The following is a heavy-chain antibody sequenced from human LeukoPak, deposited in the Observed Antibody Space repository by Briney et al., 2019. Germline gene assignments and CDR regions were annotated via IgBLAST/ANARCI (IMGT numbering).Heavy chain of an antibody. CDR1: GGSFSGYY. CDR3: ARFRSGSTY. Sequence: SETLSLTCAVYGGSFSGYYWSWIRQHPGKGLEWIGYIYYSGSTYYNPSLKSRVTISVDTSKNQFSLKLSSVTAADTAVYYCARFRSGSTYWGQGTLVTVSS. J-gene: IGHJ4*02. D-gene: IGHD1-26*01. V-gene: IGHV4-31*11. CDR2: IYYSGST.